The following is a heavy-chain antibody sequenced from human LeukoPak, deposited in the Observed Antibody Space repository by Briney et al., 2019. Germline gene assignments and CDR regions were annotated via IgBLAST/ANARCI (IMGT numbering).Heavy chain of an antibody. V-gene: IGHV1-18*01. Sequence: ASVKVSCNASGFTFSSSGISWVRQAPGQGLEWMAWISVYNGNTNYAQNLQDRVTMTTDTSTNTAYMELRSLRSDDTAVYYCARDPPGYSSGWYLDYWGQGTLVTVSS. CDR1: GFTFSSSG. J-gene: IGHJ4*02. CDR2: ISVYNGNT. CDR3: ARDPPGYSSGWYLDY. D-gene: IGHD6-19*01.